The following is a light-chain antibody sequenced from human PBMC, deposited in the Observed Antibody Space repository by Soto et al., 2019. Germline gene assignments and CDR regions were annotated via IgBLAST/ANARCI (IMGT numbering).Light chain of an antibody. CDR1: QSVGTY. J-gene: IGKJ4*01. CDR2: DAS. V-gene: IGKV3-11*01. CDR3: QQRANWLT. Sequence: EIVLTQSPAILSLSPGERATLSCRASQSVGTYLDWYQQKLGQAPRLLIYDASNRATGIPARFSGSGSGTDVTLTISSLEPEDFAVYYCQQRANWLTFGGGTKVEV.